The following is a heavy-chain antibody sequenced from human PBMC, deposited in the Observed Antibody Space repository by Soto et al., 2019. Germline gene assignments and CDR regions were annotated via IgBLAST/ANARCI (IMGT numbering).Heavy chain of an antibody. V-gene: IGHV3-33*01. CDR2: IWYDGSNK. D-gene: IGHD3-16*02. CDR3: ARDRMITFGGVIAPDAFDI. Sequence: VQLVESGGGVVQPGRSLRLSCAASGFTLSSYGMHWVRQAPGKGLEWVAVIWYDGSNKYYADSVKGRFTISRDNSKNTLYLQMNSLRAEDTAVYYCARDRMITFGGVIAPDAFDIWGQGTMVTVSS. CDR1: GFTLSSYG. J-gene: IGHJ3*02.